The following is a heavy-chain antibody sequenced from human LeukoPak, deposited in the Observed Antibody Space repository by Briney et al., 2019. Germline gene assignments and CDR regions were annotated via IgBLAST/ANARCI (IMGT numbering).Heavy chain of an antibody. CDR1: GFTFSSYN. J-gene: IGHJ4*02. V-gene: IGHV3-21*01. CDR2: ITSSSSYI. D-gene: IGHD3-10*01. CDR3: AREPRRGYYGSGSQPYYFDY. Sequence: GGSLRLSCAASGFTFSSYNMNWVRQAPGKGLEWVSSITSSSSYIYYADSVKGRFTISRDNAKNSLFLQMNSLRAEDTAVYYCAREPRRGYYGSGSQPYYFDYWGQGTLVTVSS.